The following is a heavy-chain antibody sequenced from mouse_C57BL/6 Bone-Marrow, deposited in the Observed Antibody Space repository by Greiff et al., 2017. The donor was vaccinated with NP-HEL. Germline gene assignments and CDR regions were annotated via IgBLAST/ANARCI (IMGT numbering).Heavy chain of an antibody. J-gene: IGHJ3*01. CDR1: GYPFTSYW. Sequence: QVQLQQPGAELVRPGSSVKLSCKASGYPFTSYWMHWVKQRPIQGLEWIGNIDPSDSETHYNQKFKDKATLSVDKSFSTAYMQRSSLTSEDSAVYYCASGMVRRAWFAYWGQGTLVTVSA. D-gene: IGHD2-10*02. CDR3: ASGMVRRAWFAY. CDR2: IDPSDSET. V-gene: IGHV1-52*01.